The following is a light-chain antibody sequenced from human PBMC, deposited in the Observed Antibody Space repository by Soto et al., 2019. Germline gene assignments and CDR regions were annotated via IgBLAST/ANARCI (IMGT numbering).Light chain of an antibody. V-gene: IGKV3-20*01. J-gene: IGKJ4*01. CDR3: QQYGSSRPLT. Sequence: EIILTQPADTLSLSPGERATLSCRAVQTVSSNYLAWCQQRPGQATRLLIYGASTRAAGIPDRFSGSGSGTDFTLTISRLEPEDFAVYYCQQYGSSRPLTFGGGTKVDI. CDR1: QTVSSNY. CDR2: GAS.